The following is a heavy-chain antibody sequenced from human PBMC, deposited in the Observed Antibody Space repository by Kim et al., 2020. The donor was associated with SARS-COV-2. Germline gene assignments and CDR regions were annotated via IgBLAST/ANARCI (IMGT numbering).Heavy chain of an antibody. V-gene: IGHV6-1*01. Sequence: SQTLSLTCAISGDSVSSNSAAWNWIRQSPSRGLEWLGRTYYRSKWYNDYAVSVKSRITINPDTSKNQFSLQLNSVTPEDTAVYYCARVSYYYDSSGYYYNSLYYYYGMDVWGQGTTVTVSS. J-gene: IGHJ6*02. CDR2: TYYRSKWYN. CDR3: ARVSYYYDSSGYYYNSLYYYYGMDV. D-gene: IGHD3-22*01. CDR1: GDSVSSNSAA.